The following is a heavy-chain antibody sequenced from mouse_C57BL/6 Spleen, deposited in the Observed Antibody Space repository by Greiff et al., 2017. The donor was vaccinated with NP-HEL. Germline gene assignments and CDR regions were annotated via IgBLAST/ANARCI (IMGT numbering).Heavy chain of an antibody. CDR2: IHPSDSDT. CDR3: AIEPFYYYGSEAPDY. D-gene: IGHD1-1*01. V-gene: IGHV1-74*01. CDR1: GYTFTSYW. Sequence: QVQLQQPGAELVKPGASVKVSCKASGYTFTSYWMHWVKQRPGQGLEWIGRIHPSDSDTNYNQKIKDKATLTLAKSSSTAYMQLVSLTSEDSAVYYCAIEPFYYYGSEAPDYWGQGTTLTVSS. J-gene: IGHJ2*01.